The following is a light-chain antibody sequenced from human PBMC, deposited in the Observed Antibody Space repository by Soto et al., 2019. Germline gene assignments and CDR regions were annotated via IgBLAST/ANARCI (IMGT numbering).Light chain of an antibody. CDR1: QDIGDS. J-gene: IGKJ5*01. CDR2: STS. V-gene: IGKV1-27*01. Sequence: DIQMTQSPSSLSASVGDRVTITCRASQDIGDSLAWYQQKTGEPPKLVISSTSTLQSGAPSRFSGSGSGTELTLTISSLQPEDFSTYYCQKYNSVTFTFGPGTRLEIK. CDR3: QKYNSVTFT.